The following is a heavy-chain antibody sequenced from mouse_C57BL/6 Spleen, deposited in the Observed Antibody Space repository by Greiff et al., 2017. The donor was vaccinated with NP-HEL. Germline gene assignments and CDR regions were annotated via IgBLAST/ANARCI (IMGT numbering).Heavy chain of an antibody. CDR1: GFNIKDDY. J-gene: IGHJ2*01. Sequence: VQLQQSGAELVRPGASVKLSCTASGFNIKDDYMHWVKQRPEQGLEWIGWIDPENGDTESSFVFQGKATITADTSSNTAYLQLSSLTSEDTAVYYCTTRSTMVTTTFLYYLDYWGHGTTLTVSS. CDR3: TTRSTMVTTTFLYYLDY. V-gene: IGHV14-4*01. D-gene: IGHD2-2*01. CDR2: IDPENGDT.